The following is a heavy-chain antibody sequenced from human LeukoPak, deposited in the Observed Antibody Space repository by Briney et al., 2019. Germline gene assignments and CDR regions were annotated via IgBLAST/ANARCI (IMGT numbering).Heavy chain of an antibody. CDR3: ARRAGAYSHPYDY. V-gene: IGHV3-53*01. D-gene: IGHD4/OR15-4a*01. J-gene: IGHJ4*02. Sequence: GGSLRLSCTVSGFTVSSNSMNWVRQAPGKGLEWLSFIYSDNTHYSDSVKGRFTISRDNSKNTLYLQMNSLRAEDTAVYYCARRAGAYSHPYDYWGQGTLVTVSS. CDR1: GFTVSSNS. CDR2: IYSDNT.